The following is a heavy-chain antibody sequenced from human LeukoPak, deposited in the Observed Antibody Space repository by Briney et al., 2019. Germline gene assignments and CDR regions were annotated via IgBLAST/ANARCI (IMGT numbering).Heavy chain of an antibody. D-gene: IGHD3-22*01. V-gene: IGHV3-11*04. CDR1: RFTFCYYY. Sequence: GVSLTFSSSASRFTFCYYYMGWLRPAPGQGLEWISYITNSGGGTCYADTLQGRVTIFRDKAKRSLYLQMSSLRPDDTALYYCARALADSRNYCLGFDYWGQGTLVTVSS. CDR3: ARALADSRNYCLGFDY. J-gene: IGHJ4*02. CDR2: ITNSGGGT.